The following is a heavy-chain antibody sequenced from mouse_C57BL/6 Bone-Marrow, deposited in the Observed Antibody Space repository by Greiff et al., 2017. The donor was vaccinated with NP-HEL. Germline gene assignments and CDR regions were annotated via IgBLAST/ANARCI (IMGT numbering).Heavy chain of an antibody. CDR2: IHPNSGST. CDR3: ANGSSHWYVDV. J-gene: IGHJ1*03. CDR1: GYTFTSYW. D-gene: IGHD1-1*01. Sequence: QVHVKQSGAELVKPGASVKLSCKASGYTFTSYWMHWVKQRPGQGLEWIGMIHPNSGSTNYNEKFKSKATLTVDKSSSTAYMQLSSLPSEDSAVYYCANGSSHWYVDVWGTGTTVTGSS. V-gene: IGHV1-64*01.